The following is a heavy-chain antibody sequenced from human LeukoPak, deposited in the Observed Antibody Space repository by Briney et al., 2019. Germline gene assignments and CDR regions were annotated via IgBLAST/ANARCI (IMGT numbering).Heavy chain of an antibody. V-gene: IGHV3-23*01. J-gene: IGHJ3*02. CDR3: AKEWEVIAYLDDAFDI. Sequence: GGSLRLSCAASGFTFSSYAMSWVRQAPGKGLEWVSAISGSGGSTYYADSVKGRFTISRDNSKNTLYLQMNSLRAEDTAVYYCAKEWEVIAYLDDAFDIWGQGTMVTVSS. CDR1: GFTFSSYA. D-gene: IGHD3-22*01. CDR2: ISGSGGST.